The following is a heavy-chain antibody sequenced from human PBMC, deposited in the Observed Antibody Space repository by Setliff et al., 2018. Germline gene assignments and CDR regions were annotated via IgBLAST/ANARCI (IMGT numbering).Heavy chain of an antibody. CDR3: XXXXRFCTKTACQRLSGGEF. Sequence: GASVKVSCKTSGYTFNDYGITWVRQVPGRGLEWMGWIASATGKTYSAEKFQDRVTLTTXXXTXTXXXXXXXXXXXXXXXXXXXXXXRFCTKTACQRLSGGEFWGQGTLVTVSS. D-gene: IGHD2-8*01. CDR1: GYTFNDYG. J-gene: IGHJ4*02. CDR2: IASATGKT. V-gene: IGHV1-18*01.